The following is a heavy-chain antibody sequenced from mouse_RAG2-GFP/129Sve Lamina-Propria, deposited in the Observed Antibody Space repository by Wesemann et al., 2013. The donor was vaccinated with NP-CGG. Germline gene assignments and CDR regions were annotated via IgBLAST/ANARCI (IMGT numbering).Heavy chain of an antibody. J-gene: IGHJ2*01. V-gene: IGHV1-26*01. CDR3: ARSDDYGFDY. Sequence: EVQLQQSGPELVKPGASVKISCKASGYTFTDYYMNWVKQSHGKSLEWIGDINPNNGGTSYNQKFKGKATLTVDKSSSTAYMELRSLTSEDSAVYYCARSDDYGFDYWGQGTTLTVSS. D-gene: IGHD2-4*01. CDR2: INPNNGGT. CDR1: GYTFTDYY.